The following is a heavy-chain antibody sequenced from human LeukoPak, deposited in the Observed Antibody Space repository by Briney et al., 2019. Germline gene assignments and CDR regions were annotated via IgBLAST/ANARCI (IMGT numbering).Heavy chain of an antibody. J-gene: IGHJ4*02. D-gene: IGHD3-10*01. CDR3: AKGYYYGSGTYWDFFDY. CDR1: GFLFSSYA. V-gene: IGHV3-23*01. Sequence: GGSLRLSCAASGFLFSSYAMSWVREAPGKGLEWVSGISGSGGSTYYAVSVKGRFTISRENSKNTLYLEMNSLSAEDTAVYYCAKGYYYGSGTYWDFFDYWGQGALVTVSS. CDR2: ISGSGGST.